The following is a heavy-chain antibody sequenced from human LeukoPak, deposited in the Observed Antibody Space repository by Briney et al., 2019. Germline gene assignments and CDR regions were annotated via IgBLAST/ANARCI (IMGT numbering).Heavy chain of an antibody. CDR1: GGSISSYY. Sequence: PSETLSLTCTVSGGSISSYYWSWIRQPAGKGLEWIGRIYTSGSTNYNPSLKSRVTMSVDTSKNQFSLKLRFVTAADTAVYYCARHQRGNSDAFDIWGQGTMVTVSS. V-gene: IGHV4-4*07. J-gene: IGHJ3*02. CDR2: IYTSGST. D-gene: IGHD4-23*01. CDR3: ARHQRGNSDAFDI.